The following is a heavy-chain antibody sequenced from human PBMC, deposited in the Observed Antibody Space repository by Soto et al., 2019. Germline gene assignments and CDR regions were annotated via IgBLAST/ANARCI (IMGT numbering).Heavy chain of an antibody. CDR3: AREGSYSAYNFAHGIQLWSFDF. CDR1: GGSINTFY. J-gene: IGHJ4*02. V-gene: IGHV4-4*07. Sequence: PSETLSLTCTVSGGSINTFYWSWVRQPAGKGLEWIGRIFSSGSTSFNPSLERQVAMSVDTSKNHFSLNLSSVTAADMAVYYCAREGSYSAYNFAHGIQLWSFDFWGQGALVTVS. D-gene: IGHD5-12*01. CDR2: IFSSGST.